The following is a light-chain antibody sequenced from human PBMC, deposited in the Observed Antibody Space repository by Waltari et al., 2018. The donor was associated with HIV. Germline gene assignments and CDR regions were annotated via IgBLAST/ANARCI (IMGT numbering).Light chain of an antibody. Sequence: QSVLTQPPSASGTPGQRVFISCSGRNSHLGRNPVHWYQHLQGTAPKPLIYEDHMRPSGVPGRFSGSRSGTAASRAIGGLHAEDEAHYFCASWDDSVTGSNWVFGGGTRLTVL. CDR1: NSHLGRNP. CDR3: ASWDDSVTGSNWV. J-gene: IGLJ3*02. CDR2: EDH. V-gene: IGLV1-44*01.